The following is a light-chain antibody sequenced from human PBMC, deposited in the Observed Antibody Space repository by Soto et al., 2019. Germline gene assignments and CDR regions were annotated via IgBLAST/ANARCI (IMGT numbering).Light chain of an antibody. Sequence: DIVRTQRPRSRRLSAGGRACISCGSSQSLLYSDDGNTYLDWYLQKPGQSPQLLIYAASSLQSWVPSRFTGSGSGTDFTLTISSLQPEDFATYYCQQSYFTPTWTFGQGTKVDIK. J-gene: IGKJ1*01. CDR2: AAS. CDR1: QSLLYSDDGNTY. V-gene: IGKV2-40*01. CDR3: QQSYFTPTWT.